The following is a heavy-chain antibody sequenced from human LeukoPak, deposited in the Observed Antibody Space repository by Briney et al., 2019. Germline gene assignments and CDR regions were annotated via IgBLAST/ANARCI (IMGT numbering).Heavy chain of an antibody. CDR1: GGSISSSSYY. CDR2: IYYSGST. J-gene: IGHJ6*02. V-gene: IGHV4-39*01. D-gene: IGHD6-13*01. CDR3: ARHIAAAGTPTSKTYYYYGMDV. Sequence: SETLSLTCTVSGGSISSSSYYWGWIRQPPGKGLEGIGSIYYSGSTYYNPSLKSRVTISVDTSKNQFSLKLSSVTAADTAVYYCARHIAAAGTPTSKTYYYYGMDVWGQGTTVTVSS.